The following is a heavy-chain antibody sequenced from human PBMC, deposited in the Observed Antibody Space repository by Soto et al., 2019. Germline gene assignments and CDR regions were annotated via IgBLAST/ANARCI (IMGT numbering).Heavy chain of an antibody. V-gene: IGHV1-69*13. CDR1: GGTFSSYA. CDR3: GRDVSAAHWGYYYYYGMDV. J-gene: IGHJ6*02. D-gene: IGHD6-13*01. CDR2: IIPIFGTA. Sequence: SVKVSCKASGGTFSSYAISWVRQAPGQGLEWMGGIIPIFGTANYAQKFQGRVTITADESTSTAYMELSSLRSEDTAVYYCGRDVSAAHWGYYYYYGMDVWGQGTTVTVSS.